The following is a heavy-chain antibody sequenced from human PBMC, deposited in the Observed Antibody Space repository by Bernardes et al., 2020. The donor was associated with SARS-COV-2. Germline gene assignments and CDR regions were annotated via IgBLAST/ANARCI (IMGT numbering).Heavy chain of an antibody. CDR2: ITTSSYT. V-gene: IGHV3-11*06. CDR3: AIEGASNVFDM. J-gene: IGHJ3*02. Sequence: GGSLRLSCAVSGLTIGDYYMSWIRQAPGMGLEWVSYITTSSYTNYADSVRGRFTISRDNAKNSLNLQMNRLRAEDTAVYYCAIEGASNVFDMWGQGTMVTVSS. D-gene: IGHD6-6*01. CDR1: GLTIGDYY.